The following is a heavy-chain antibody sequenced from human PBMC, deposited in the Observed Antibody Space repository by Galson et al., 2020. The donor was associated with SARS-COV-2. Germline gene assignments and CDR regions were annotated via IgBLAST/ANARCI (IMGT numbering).Heavy chain of an antibody. V-gene: IGHV3-74*01. D-gene: IGHD5-18*01. Sequence: PAESLTLSCTASGSTISSSGKYWVRQAPGQGLAWVSCISTAGIGIKYADSVVGRFTISRDNAKKTVYLQINSPRAEDMAVYYCTRVADSAGDVWGRGTTVTVSS. J-gene: IGHJ6*02. CDR2: ISTAGIGI. CDR3: TRVADSAGDV. CDR1: GSTISSSG.